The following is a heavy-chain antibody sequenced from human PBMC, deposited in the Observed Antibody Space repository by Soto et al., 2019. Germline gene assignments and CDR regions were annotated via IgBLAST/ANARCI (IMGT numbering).Heavy chain of an antibody. V-gene: IGHV3-15*07. CDR1: GFTFSNAW. CDR2: ITSKTDGGTK. J-gene: IGHJ2*01. Sequence: EVQLVESGGGLVKPGGSLRLSCAASGFTFSNAWMKWVRQAPGKGLEWVVRITSKTDGGTKDYAAPVKGRLNISRDDSKNTLYLQMNSLRTEDTAVYYCTTDPYGLTWIRHRSYWYFDLWGRGTLVTVAS. D-gene: IGHD5-18*01. CDR3: TTDPYGLTWIRHRSYWYFDL.